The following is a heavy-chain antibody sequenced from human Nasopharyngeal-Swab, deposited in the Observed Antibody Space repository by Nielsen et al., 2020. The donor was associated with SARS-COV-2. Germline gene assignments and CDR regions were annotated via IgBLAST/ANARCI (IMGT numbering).Heavy chain of an antibody. Sequence: SETLSLTCTVSGGSITGYYWCWIRQPPGKGLEWIGNIYYTGSTKYNPSLKSRVTISIDASKYQFSLKLTSVTAADTAVYYCARDRPNYGMDVWGRGTTVTVS. CDR3: ARDRPNYGMDV. V-gene: IGHV4-59*01. CDR1: GGSITGYY. CDR2: IYYTGST. J-gene: IGHJ6*02.